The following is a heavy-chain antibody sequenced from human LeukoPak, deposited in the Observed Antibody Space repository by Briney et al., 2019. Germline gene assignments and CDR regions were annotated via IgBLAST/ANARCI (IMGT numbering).Heavy chain of an antibody. D-gene: IGHD2-21*01. Sequence: AWXNPNSGNTGYAQKFQGRVTMTRNTSISTAYMELSSLRSEDTAVYYCARVAGNCGGDCYRLVYWGQGTLVTVAS. V-gene: IGHV1-8*01. CDR2: XNPNSGNT. CDR3: ARVAGNCGGDCYRLVY. J-gene: IGHJ4*02.